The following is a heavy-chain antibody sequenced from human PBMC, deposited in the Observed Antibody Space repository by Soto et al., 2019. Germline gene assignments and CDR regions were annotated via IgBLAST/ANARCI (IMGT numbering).Heavy chain of an antibody. CDR1: GFSFTGYY. V-gene: IGHV1-2*02. Sequence: ASVKVSCKASGFSFTGYYIHWLRQAPGQGLEWMGWINAHSGGTEYAQKFQGRVTLTRDTSIATAYLTLTSLTSDDTALYYCAKDLTRQLAYWLDPWGQGTQVTVXP. D-gene: IGHD6-6*01. J-gene: IGHJ5*02. CDR3: AKDLTRQLAYWLDP. CDR2: INAHSGGT.